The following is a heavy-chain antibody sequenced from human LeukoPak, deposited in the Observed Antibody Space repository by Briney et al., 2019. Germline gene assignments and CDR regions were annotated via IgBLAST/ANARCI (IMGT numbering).Heavy chain of an antibody. CDR2: INPNSGGT. CDR1: GYTFTDYY. D-gene: IGHD6-19*01. V-gene: IGHV1-2*02. J-gene: IGHJ4*02. Sequence: GASVKVSCKASGYTFTDYYINWVRQAPGQGLEWMGWINPNSGGTNYAQKFQGRVTMTRDTSISTAYMELSRLRSDDTAVYYCARDGRYSSGWYLYSQPEIDYWGQGTLVTVSS. CDR3: ARDGRYSSGWYLYSQPEIDY.